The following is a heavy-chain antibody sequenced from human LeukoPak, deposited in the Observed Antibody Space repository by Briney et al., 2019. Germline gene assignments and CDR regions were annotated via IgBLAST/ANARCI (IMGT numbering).Heavy chain of an antibody. CDR1: GGSFSGYY. CDR2: INHSGST. D-gene: IGHD6-6*01. J-gene: IGHJ6*02. V-gene: IGHV4-34*01. CDR3: ARGEAARRYYYYYYGMDV. Sequence: KPSETLSLTCAVYGGSFSGYYWSWIRQPPGKGLEWIGEINHSGSTNYNPSLKSRVTISVDTSRNQFSLKLSSVTAADTAVYYCARGEAARRYYYYYYGMDVWGQETTVTVSS.